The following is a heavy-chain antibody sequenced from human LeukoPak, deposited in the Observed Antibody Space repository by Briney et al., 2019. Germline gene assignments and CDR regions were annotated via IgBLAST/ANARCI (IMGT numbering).Heavy chain of an antibody. V-gene: IGHV3-7*01. Sequence: GGSLRLSCEASGFSFSDHWVGWVRQAPGKGLECVANIKHDGSGKEYVDSVKGRFTISRDNAKNSVYLEMSSLRAEDTAVYYCAKWRWTQSEYEGWSQGTLVTVSS. CDR1: GFSFSDHW. CDR3: AKWRWTQSEYEG. D-gene: IGHD5-24*01. J-gene: IGHJ4*02. CDR2: IKHDGSGK.